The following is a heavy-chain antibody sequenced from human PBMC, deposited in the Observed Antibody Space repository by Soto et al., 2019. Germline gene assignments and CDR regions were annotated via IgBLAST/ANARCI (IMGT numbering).Heavy chain of an antibody. CDR2: IYYSGST. V-gene: IGHV4-59*08. D-gene: IGHD5-12*01. CDR3: ARRMEVATRWTHMDV. J-gene: IGHJ6*03. Sequence: SETLSLTCTVSGGSISSYYWSWIRQPPGKGLEWIGYIYYSGSTNYNPSLKSRVTISVDTSKNQFSLKLSSVTAADTAVYYCARRMEVATRWTHMDVWGKGTTVTVSS. CDR1: GGSISSYY.